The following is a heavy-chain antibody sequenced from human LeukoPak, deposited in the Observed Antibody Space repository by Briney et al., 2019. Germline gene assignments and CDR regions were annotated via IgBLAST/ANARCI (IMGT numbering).Heavy chain of an antibody. CDR3: AKASWVSNVDAVL. V-gene: IGHV3-23*01. CDR2: LRGDGDT. J-gene: IGHJ4*02. D-gene: IGHD1-1*01. CDR1: GFIFSNYA. Sequence: GGSLRLSCAASGFIFSNYAMSWARQAPARGLEWVSSLRGDGDTFYADSVKGRFTLSRDHSRNTVYLQLNNLRVEDTAIYYCAKASWVSNVDAVLWGQGTLVTVSS.